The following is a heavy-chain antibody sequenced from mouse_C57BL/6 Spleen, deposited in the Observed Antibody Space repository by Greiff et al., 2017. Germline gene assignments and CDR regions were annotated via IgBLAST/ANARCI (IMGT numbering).Heavy chain of an antibody. J-gene: IGHJ2*01. V-gene: IGHV1-50*01. CDR2: IDPSDSYT. CDR1: GYTFTSYW. Sequence: QVQLQQSGAELVKPGASVKLSCKASGYTFTSYWMQWVKQRPGQGLEWIGEIDPSDSYTNYNQKFKGKATLTVDTSSSTAYMQLSSLTSEDSAVYYCAQWGNYWGQGTTLTVSS. CDR3: AQWGNY.